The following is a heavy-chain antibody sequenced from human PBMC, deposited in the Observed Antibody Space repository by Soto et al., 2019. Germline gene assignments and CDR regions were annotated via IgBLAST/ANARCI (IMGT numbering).Heavy chain of an antibody. CDR1: GFTFSSYG. CDR2: ISYDGSNK. CDR3: AKGGHYYDSSGYYPNFDY. D-gene: IGHD3-22*01. V-gene: IGHV3-30*18. Sequence: ESGGGVVQPGRSLRLSCAASGFTFSSYGMHWVRQAPGKGLEWVAVISYDGSNKYYADSVKGRFTISRDNSKNTLYLQMNSLRAEDTAVYYCAKGGHYYDSSGYYPNFDYWGQGTLVTVSS. J-gene: IGHJ4*02.